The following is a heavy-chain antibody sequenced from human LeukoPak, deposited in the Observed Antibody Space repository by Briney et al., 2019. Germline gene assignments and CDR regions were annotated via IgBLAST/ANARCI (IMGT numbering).Heavy chain of an antibody. CDR3: ARVSMDYYYGMDV. Sequence: KPSETLSLTCAVYGGSFSGYYWSWLRQPPGKGLEWIGEINHSGSTNYNPSLKSRVTISVDTSKNQFSLKLSSVTAADTAVYYCARVSMDYYYGMDVWGQGTTVTVSS. CDR1: GGSFSGYY. D-gene: IGHD5-24*01. CDR2: INHSGST. J-gene: IGHJ6*02. V-gene: IGHV4-34*01.